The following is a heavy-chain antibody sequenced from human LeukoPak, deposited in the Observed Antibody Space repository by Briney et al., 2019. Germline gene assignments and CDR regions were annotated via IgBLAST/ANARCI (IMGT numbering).Heavy chain of an antibody. CDR1: GSSFSTYD. CDR2: VGTNEDT. CDR3: ARVWRGIASPYHGMDV. V-gene: IGHV3-13*01. J-gene: IGHJ6*02. Sequence: GGSLKLSCAASGSSFSTYDMYWVRQAAGRGPEWVSAVGTNEDTYYLASVKGRFTVSRENGKNSSYLLMNSLRVEDTAVYYCARVWRGIASPYHGMDVWGQGTAVTVSS. D-gene: IGHD6-13*01.